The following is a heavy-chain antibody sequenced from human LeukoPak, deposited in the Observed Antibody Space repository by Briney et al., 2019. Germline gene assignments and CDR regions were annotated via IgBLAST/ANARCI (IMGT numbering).Heavy chain of an antibody. Sequence: PSETLSLTCAVSGYSISSGYYCGWIRQPPGKGLEWIGSIYHSGSTYYNPSLKSRVTISVDTSKNQFSLKLSSVTAADTAVYYCARHSPDYYDSSGYYYVGYYFDYWGQGTLVTVSS. V-gene: IGHV4-38-2*01. D-gene: IGHD3-22*01. CDR2: IYHSGST. CDR1: GYSISSGYY. J-gene: IGHJ4*02. CDR3: ARHSPDYYDSSGYYYVGYYFDY.